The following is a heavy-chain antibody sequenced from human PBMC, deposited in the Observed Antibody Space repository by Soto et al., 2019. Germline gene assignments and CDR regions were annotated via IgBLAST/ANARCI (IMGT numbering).Heavy chain of an antibody. CDR3: TRDKLRYFDWSEGGSWFDP. J-gene: IGHJ5*02. V-gene: IGHV3-49*03. Sequence: GGSLRLSCTASGFTFGDYAMSWFRQAPGKGLEWVGFIRSKAYGGTTEYAASGKGRFTISRDDSKSIAYLQMNSLKTEDTAVYYCTRDKLRYFDWSEGGSWFDPWGQGTLVTVSS. CDR1: GFTFGDYA. D-gene: IGHD3-9*01. CDR2: IRSKAYGGTT.